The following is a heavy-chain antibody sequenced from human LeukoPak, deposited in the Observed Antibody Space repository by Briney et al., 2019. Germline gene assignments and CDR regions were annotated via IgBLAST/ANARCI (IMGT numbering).Heavy chain of an antibody. CDR3: ANAVEWSNTRYFDY. J-gene: IGHJ4*02. CDR1: GFTFSSYG. CDR2: IWYDGSNK. D-gene: IGHD3-3*01. V-gene: IGHV3-33*06. Sequence: PGGSLRLSCAASGFTFSSYGMHWVRQAPGKGLEWVAVIWYDGSNKYYADSVKGRFTISRDNSKNTLYLQMNSLRAEDTAVYYCANAVEWSNTRYFDYWGQGTLVTVSS.